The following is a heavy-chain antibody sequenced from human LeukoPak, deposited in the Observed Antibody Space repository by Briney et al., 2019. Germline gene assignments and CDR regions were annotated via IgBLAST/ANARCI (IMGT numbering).Heavy chain of an antibody. J-gene: IGHJ4*02. V-gene: IGHV3-48*04. D-gene: IGHD3-10*01. CDR3: ARDDGGMVRGVFDY. CDR2: ISSSSSTI. CDR1: GFTFSRYS. Sequence: PGGSLRLSCAASGFTFSRYSMNWVRQAPGRGLEWVSHISSSSSTIHYADSVKGRFTISRDNAKNSLYLQMNSLRAEDTAVYYCARDDGGMVRGVFDYWGQGTLVTVSS.